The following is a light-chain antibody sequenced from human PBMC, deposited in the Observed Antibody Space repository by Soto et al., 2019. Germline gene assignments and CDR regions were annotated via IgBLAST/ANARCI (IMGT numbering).Light chain of an antibody. CDR2: GNS. CDR3: QSYDNSLSVYV. V-gene: IGLV1-40*01. Sequence: QAVVTQPPSVSGAPGKRVTISCTGSSSNIGAHYDVHWYQQLPGTAPKLLIYGNSNRPSGVPDRFSGSKSGTSASLAITGLQAEDEADYYCQSYDNSLSVYVFGTGTKLTVL. J-gene: IGLJ1*01. CDR1: SSNIGAHYD.